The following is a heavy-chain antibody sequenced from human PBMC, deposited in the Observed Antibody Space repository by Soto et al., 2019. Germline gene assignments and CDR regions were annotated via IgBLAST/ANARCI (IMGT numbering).Heavy chain of an antibody. CDR1: GYTFTSYG. V-gene: IGHV1-18*01. Sequence: ASVKVSCKASGYTFTSYGISWVRQAPGQGLEWMGWISAYNGNTNYAQKLQGRVTMTTDTSTSTAYMELRSLRSDDTAVYYCARGPKSQYSSGWYHYYYYYYMDVWSKGTTVTVSS. CDR2: ISAYNGNT. D-gene: IGHD6-19*01. CDR3: ARGPKSQYSSGWYHYYYYYYMDV. J-gene: IGHJ6*03.